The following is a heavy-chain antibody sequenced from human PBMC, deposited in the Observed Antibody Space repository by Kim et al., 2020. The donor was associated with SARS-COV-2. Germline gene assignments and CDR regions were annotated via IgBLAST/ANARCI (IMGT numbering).Heavy chain of an antibody. CDR2: INHSGST. CDR3: ARSPAIPLQNRKYYDYVWGSYRLRYFDY. Sequence: SETLSLTCAVYGGSFSGYYWSWIRQPPGKGLEWIGEINHSGSTNYNPSLKSRVTISVDTSKNQFSLKLSSVTAADTAVYYCARSPAIPLQNRKYYDYVWGSYRLRYFDYWGQGTLVTVSS. J-gene: IGHJ4*02. D-gene: IGHD3-16*02. CDR1: GGSFSGYY. V-gene: IGHV4-34*01.